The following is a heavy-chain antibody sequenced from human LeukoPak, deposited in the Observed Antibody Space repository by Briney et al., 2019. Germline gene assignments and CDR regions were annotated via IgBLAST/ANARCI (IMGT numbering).Heavy chain of an antibody. CDR3: ARHWAGSSGNGGDFDY. V-gene: IGHV4-39*01. D-gene: IGHD3-10*01. CDR2: IYYSGST. J-gene: IGHJ4*02. Sequence: SETLSLTCTVSGGSISSSSYYWGWIRQPPGKGLEWIGSIYYSGSTYYNPSLKSRVTISVDTSKNQFSLKLSSVTAADTAVYYCARHWAGSSGNGGDFDYWGQGTLVTVPS. CDR1: GGSISSSSYY.